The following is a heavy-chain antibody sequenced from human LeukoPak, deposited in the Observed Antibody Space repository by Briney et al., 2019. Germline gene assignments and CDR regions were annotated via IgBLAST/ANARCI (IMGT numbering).Heavy chain of an antibody. CDR3: TTRGYGLAY. CDR2: VSDSGGST. CDR1: GSTFSTYA. Sequence: GGSLRVSCAASGSTFSTYAMSWVRQAPGKGLEWVSAVSDSGGSTYYADSVKGRFTISRDNSKNTVYLQMNRLTAEDTAVYYCTTRGYGLAYWGQGTLVTVSS. J-gene: IGHJ4*02. D-gene: IGHD5-18*01. V-gene: IGHV3-23*01.